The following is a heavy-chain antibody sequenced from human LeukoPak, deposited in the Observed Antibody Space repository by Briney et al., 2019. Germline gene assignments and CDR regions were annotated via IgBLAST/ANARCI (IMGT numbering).Heavy chain of an antibody. V-gene: IGHV1-69*05. Sequence: GASVKVSCKASGGTFSSYAISWVRQAPGQGLEWMGGIIPIFGTANYAQKFQGRVTITTDESTSTAYMELSSLRSEDTAVYYCARAVTWYSSSSPFDYWGQGTLVTVSS. CDR3: ARAVTWYSSSSPFDY. J-gene: IGHJ4*02. CDR1: GGTFSSYA. CDR2: IIPIFGTA. D-gene: IGHD6-6*01.